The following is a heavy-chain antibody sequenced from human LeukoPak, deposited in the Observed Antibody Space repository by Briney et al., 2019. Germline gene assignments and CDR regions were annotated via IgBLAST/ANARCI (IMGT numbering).Heavy chain of an antibody. CDR2: INPNSGGT. Sequence: GASVKVSCKASAYTFTGYYMHWVRQAPGQGLEWMGWINPNSGGTNYAQKFQDRVTMTRDTSISTAYMELSRLRSDDTAVYYCARDQNYYDSSGYYGIDCWGQGTLVTVSS. CDR3: ARDQNYYDSSGYYGIDC. J-gene: IGHJ4*02. CDR1: AYTFTGYY. D-gene: IGHD3-22*01. V-gene: IGHV1-2*02.